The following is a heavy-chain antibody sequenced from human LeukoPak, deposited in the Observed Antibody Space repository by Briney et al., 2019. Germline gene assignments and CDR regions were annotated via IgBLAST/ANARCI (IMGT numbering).Heavy chain of an antibody. CDR1: GFTVSDHY. J-gene: IGHJ4*02. D-gene: IGHD5-18*01. CDR2: TRNKANGYTT. CDR3: ARAVPVGYHFDY. V-gene: IGHV3-72*01. Sequence: GGSLRLSCAASGFTVSDHYMDWVRQAPGKGLEWAGRTRNKANGYTTEYAASVKGRFTISRDDSKNSLYLQMNSLKTEDTAVYYCARAVPVGYHFDYWGQGTLVTVSS.